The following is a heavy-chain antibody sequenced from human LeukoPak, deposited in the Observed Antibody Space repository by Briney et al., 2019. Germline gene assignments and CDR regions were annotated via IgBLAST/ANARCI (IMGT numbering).Heavy chain of an antibody. D-gene: IGHD3-22*01. CDR2: INPNSDAT. V-gene: IGHV1-2*02. Sequence: ASVTVSCKASGYTFTGHYMHWVRQAPGQGLEWMGWINPNSDATKCAQKFQGRVTMTRDTSISTAYMELSRLRSDDTAVYYCARGGSFYDSTGYYAFDMWGQGTMVTVSS. CDR1: GYTFTGHY. CDR3: ARGGSFYDSTGYYAFDM. J-gene: IGHJ3*02.